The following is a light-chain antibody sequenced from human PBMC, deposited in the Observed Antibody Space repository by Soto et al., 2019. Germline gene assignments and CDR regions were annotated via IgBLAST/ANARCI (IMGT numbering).Light chain of an antibody. J-gene: IGLJ2*01. CDR1: SGDVGAYSY. Sequence: QSALTQPASVSGSPGQSITISCTGTSGDVGAYSYVSWYQQHPGKAPKLIIYDVSNRPSGVSNRFSGSKSGNTASLTISGLQAEDEADYYCSSYTSSITLVFGGGTKLTVL. CDR2: DVS. CDR3: SSYTSSITLV. V-gene: IGLV2-14*01.